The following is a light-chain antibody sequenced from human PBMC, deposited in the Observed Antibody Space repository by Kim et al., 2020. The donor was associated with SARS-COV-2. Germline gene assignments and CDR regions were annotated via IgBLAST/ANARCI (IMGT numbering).Light chain of an antibody. J-gene: IGKJ1*01. CDR3: QQYGTSPWT. CDR2: GAS. V-gene: IGKV3-20*01. CDR1: QSVSSRY. Sequence: SPGERATLSCRASQSVSSRYFAWYQQKPGQAPRLLIYGASSRATGIPDRFSCSGSGTDFTLTISRLEPEDFAVYYCQQYGTSPWTFGQGTKVDIK.